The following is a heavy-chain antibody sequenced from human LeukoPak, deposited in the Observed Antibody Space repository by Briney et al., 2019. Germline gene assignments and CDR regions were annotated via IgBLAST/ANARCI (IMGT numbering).Heavy chain of an antibody. CDR2: IIPFFGTP. V-gene: IGHV1-69*01. J-gene: IGHJ6*03. D-gene: IGHD3-10*01. CDR1: GGAFRNYA. Sequence: SDTVSCKASGGAFRNYAIRWLRPAAARGLAGMGGIIPFFGTPNYGQKFQGRVTITADESTRAVHMELSSLRSDDTAVYYCARARRVTTVRGSGVIHYYYYMDVWGKGTTVTVSS. CDR3: ARARRVTTVRGSGVIHYYYYMDV.